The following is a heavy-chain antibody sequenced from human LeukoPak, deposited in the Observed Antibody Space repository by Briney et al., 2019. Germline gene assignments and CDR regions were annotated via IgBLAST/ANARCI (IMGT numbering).Heavy chain of an antibody. CDR1: GFSFDNYD. D-gene: IGHD3-10*01. V-gene: IGHV3-13*01. J-gene: IGHJ5*02. CDR2: IGTGGDT. CDR3: VRDYGPGGFGP. Sequence: GGSLRLSCAVSGFSFDNYDVHWVRQISGEGLEWVAAIGTGGDTYYRDSVKGRFTISRGNAKNSLYLQMNSLRVGDTAVYYCVRDYGPGGFGPWGQGALVAVSS.